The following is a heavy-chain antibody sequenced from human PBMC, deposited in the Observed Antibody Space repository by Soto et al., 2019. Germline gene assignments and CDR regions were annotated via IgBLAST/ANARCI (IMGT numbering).Heavy chain of an antibody. J-gene: IGHJ4*02. CDR2: VSGSGGST. Sequence: EVKLLESGGGLVQPGGSLRLSCEASGFTFNNYAMNWVRQAPGKGLEWISHVSGSGGSTDYADSVKGRFTISKDNAKNSLYLEMNSLRAEDTAVYYCARESEDLTSNFDYWGQGTLVTVSS. CDR3: ARESEDLTSNFDY. V-gene: IGHV3-23*01. CDR1: GFTFNNYA.